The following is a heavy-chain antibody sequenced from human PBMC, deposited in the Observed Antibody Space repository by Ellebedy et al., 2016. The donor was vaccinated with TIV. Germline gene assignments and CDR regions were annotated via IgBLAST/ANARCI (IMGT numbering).Heavy chain of an antibody. CDR2: INQDGSAK. V-gene: IGHV3-7*01. J-gene: IGHJ4*02. CDR3: AKSRSGWYLVY. Sequence: GGSLRLSCAASGFIFGNYFMNWVRQAPGKGLEWVANINQDGSAKYYVDSVKGRFIISRDNAKNSLYLQMNSLRAEDTAVYYCAKSRSGWYLVYWGQGTLVTVSS. D-gene: IGHD6-19*01. CDR1: GFIFGNYF.